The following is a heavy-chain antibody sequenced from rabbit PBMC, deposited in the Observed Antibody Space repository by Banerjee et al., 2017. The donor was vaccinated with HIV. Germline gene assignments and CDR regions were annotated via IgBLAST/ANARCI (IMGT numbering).Heavy chain of an antibody. J-gene: IGHJ4*01. V-gene: IGHV1S45*01. CDR3: ARDGAYGDGRFSL. CDR2: IGTGGGST. CDR1: GIDFSSYYY. D-gene: IGHD2-1*01. Sequence: QQQLEESGGGLVKPGGTLTLTCKASGIDFSSYYYMCWVRQAPGKGLEWIGCIGTGGGSTWYASWAKGRFTISKTSSTTVTLQMTSLTAADTATYFCARDGAYGDGRFSLWGPGTLVTVS.